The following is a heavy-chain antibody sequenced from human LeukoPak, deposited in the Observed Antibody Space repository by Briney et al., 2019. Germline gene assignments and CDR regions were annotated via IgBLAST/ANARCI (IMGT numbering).Heavy chain of an antibody. Sequence: GGSLRLSCAASGFTFSSYWMHWVRQAPGKWLVWVSRINSDGSSTSYADSVKGRFTISRDNAKNTLYLQMNSLRAEDTAVYYCVTDILTPGLFDYWGQGTLVTVSS. D-gene: IGHD3-9*01. CDR3: VTDILTPGLFDY. CDR2: INSDGSST. CDR1: GFTFSSYW. J-gene: IGHJ4*02. V-gene: IGHV3-74*01.